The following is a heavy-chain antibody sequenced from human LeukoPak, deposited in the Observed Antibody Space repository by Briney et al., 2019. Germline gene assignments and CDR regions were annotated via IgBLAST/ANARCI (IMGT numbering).Heavy chain of an antibody. Sequence: PGGSLRLSCVASGFSLSRFGMHWVRQAPGKGLEWVSFVRYDGSSQHYADSVKGRFTISRDNSKNTLYLQMNSLRAEDTAVYYCARGGGLLEATPDAFDIWGQGTMVTVSS. J-gene: IGHJ3*02. D-gene: IGHD2-15*01. CDR3: ARGGGLLEATPDAFDI. V-gene: IGHV3-30*02. CDR2: VRYDGSSQ. CDR1: GFSLSRFG.